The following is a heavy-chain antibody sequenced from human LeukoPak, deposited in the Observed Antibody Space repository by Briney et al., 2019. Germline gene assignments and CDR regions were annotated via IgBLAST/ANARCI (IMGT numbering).Heavy chain of an antibody. CDR2: ISSSSSYI. D-gene: IGHD3-22*01. V-gene: IGHV3-21*01. CDR1: GFTFSSYS. Sequence: GGSLRLSCAASGFTFSSYSMNWVRQAPGKGLEWVSSISSSSSYIYYADSVKGRFTISRDNPENTVYLQMNSLRAEDTAVYYCARSEVVVITRLGPSGYMDVWGKGTTVTISS. J-gene: IGHJ6*03. CDR3: ARSEVVVITRLGPSGYMDV.